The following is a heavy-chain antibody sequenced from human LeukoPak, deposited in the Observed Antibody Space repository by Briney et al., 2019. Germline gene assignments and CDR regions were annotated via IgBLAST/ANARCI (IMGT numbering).Heavy chain of an antibody. CDR3: ARDRNRPGYYFDY. J-gene: IGHJ4*02. D-gene: IGHD1-14*01. Sequence: PSETLSLTCTVSGGSISSYYWSWIRQPPGKGLEWIGYIYYSGSTNYNPSLKSRVTISVDTSKNQFSLKMSSVTAADTAVSYCARDRNRPGYYFDYWGQGTLVTVSS. CDR1: GGSISSYY. CDR2: IYYSGST. V-gene: IGHV4-59*01.